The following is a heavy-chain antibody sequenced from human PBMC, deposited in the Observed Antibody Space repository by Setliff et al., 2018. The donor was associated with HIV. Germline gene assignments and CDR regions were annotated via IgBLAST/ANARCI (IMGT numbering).Heavy chain of an antibody. CDR1: GFTFSNAW. J-gene: IGHJ4*02. CDR2: IYHSGST. D-gene: IGHD3-10*01. Sequence: GSLRLSCAASGFTFSNAWMSWVRQPPGKGLEWIGEIYHSGSTYCTPSLKSRVTMSVDTSKNHFSLKLSSVTAADTAMYFCARQPPLSVLQVWFDDYWGQGTLVTVSS. V-gene: IGHV4-4*01. CDR3: ARQPPLSVLQVWFDDY.